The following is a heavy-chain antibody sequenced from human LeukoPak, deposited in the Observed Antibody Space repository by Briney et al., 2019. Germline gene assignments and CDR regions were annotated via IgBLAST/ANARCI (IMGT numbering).Heavy chain of an antibody. CDR3: AAEIPYCSGDNCYPTYFDY. V-gene: IGHV3-15*01. CDR1: GFTFSNAW. Sequence: GGSLRLSCAASGFTFSNAWMSWVRQAPGKGLEWIGRIKSKTDGGTTEYAAPVKGRFIISREDSKNTLFLQMNSLKTEDTAVYYCAAEIPYCSGDNCYPTYFDYWGQGTLVTVSS. CDR2: IKSKTDGGTT. D-gene: IGHD2-15*01. J-gene: IGHJ4*02.